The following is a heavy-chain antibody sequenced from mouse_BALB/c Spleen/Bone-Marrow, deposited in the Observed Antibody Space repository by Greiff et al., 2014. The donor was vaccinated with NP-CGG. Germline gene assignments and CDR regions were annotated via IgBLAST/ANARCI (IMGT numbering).Heavy chain of an antibody. D-gene: IGHD4-1*01. J-gene: IGHJ4*01. CDR1: GYTFTSYY. CDR3: ARGDWDGDYAMDY. CDR2: IYPGNVNT. Sequence: VQLQQSGPELVKPGASVRISCKASGYTFTSYYIHWVKQRPGQGLEWIGWIYPGNVNTKYNEKFKGKATLTADKSSSTAYRQLSSLTSEDSAVYFCARGDWDGDYAMDYWGQGTSVTVSS. V-gene: IGHV1S56*01.